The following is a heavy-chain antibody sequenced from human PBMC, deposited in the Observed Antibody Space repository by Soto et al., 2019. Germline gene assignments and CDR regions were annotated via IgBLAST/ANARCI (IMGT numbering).Heavy chain of an antibody. CDR2: IIPIFGTA. J-gene: IGHJ6*02. V-gene: IGHV1-69*13. D-gene: IGHD3-3*01. CDR3: ARRISSGDFWAGRRTYYYGMDV. CDR1: GGTFSSYA. Sequence: SVKVSCKASGGTFSSYAISWVRQAPGQGLEWMGGIIPIFGTANYAQKFQGRVTITADESTSTAYMELSSLRSEDTAVYYCARRISSGDFWAGRRTYYYGMDVWGQGTTVTVSS.